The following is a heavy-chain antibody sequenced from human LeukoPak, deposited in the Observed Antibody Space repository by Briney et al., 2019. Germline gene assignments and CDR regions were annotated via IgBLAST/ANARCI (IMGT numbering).Heavy chain of an antibody. Sequence: GASVKVSCKASGYSFTSYDINWVRQATGQGLEWMGWMNPNSGNTGYAQKFQGRVTMTRNTSISTAYMELSSLRSEDTAVYYCARGLGYCSSTSCSVIPTTNYGMDVWGQGTTVTVSS. CDR2: MNPNSGNT. V-gene: IGHV1-8*01. J-gene: IGHJ6*02. CDR1: GYSFTSYD. D-gene: IGHD2-2*01. CDR3: ARGLGYCSSTSCSVIPTTNYGMDV.